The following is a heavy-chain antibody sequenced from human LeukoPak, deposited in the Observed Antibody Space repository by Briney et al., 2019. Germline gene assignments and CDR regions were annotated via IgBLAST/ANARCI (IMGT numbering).Heavy chain of an antibody. V-gene: IGHV3-23*01. CDR2: IIGSGGST. D-gene: IGHD6-13*01. J-gene: IGHJ4*02. CDR1: GFTFSSYA. CDR3: AKDHSSSWYLTEDY. Sequence: GRSLRLSCAASGFTFSSYAMSWVRQAPGKGLEWFSAIIGSGGSTYYADSVKGRFTISRDNPKNTLYLQMNSLRAEDTAVYYCAKDHSSSWYLTEDYWGQGTLVTVSS.